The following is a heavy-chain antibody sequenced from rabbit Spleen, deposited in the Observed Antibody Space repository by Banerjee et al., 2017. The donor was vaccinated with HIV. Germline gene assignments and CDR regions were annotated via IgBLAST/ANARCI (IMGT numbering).Heavy chain of an antibody. Sequence: QSLEESGGDLVKPGASLTLTCTASGFSFSASYYMCWVRQAPGKGLEWIGCIKTGSGYTWYANWAKGRFTISKTSSTTVTLQMTSLTAADTATYFCARDFDFWGQGTLVTVS. V-gene: IGHV1S40*01. CDR1: GFSFSASYY. CDR3: ARDFDF. J-gene: IGHJ4*01. CDR2: IKTGSGYT.